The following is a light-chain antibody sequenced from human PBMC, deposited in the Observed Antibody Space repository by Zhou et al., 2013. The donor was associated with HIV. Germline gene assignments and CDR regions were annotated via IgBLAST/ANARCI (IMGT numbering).Light chain of an antibody. Sequence: DIQMTQSPSTLSASVGDRVTITCRASQYISSWLAWHQQKAGKAPKVLIYKASDLTSGLPSRFSGSGSGTEFTLTISSLQPDDFATYYCQQYYSYPYTFGQGTKLEIK. J-gene: IGKJ2*01. CDR1: QYISSW. V-gene: IGKV1-5*03. CDR3: QQYYSYPYT. CDR2: KAS.